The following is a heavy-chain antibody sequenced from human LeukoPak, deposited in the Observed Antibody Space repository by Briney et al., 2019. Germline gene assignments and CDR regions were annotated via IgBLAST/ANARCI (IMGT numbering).Heavy chain of an antibody. CDR2: ISGSGSST. J-gene: IGHJ4*02. V-gene: IGHV3-23*01. Sequence: GALRLSCAASGFTFSSYAMSWVRQAPGKGLEWVSPISGSGSSTYYADSVKGRFTISRDNSKNTLYLQMNSLRAEDTAVYYCAKGVAVASPYYFDYWGQGTLVTVSS. CDR1: GFTFSSYA. CDR3: AKGVAVASPYYFDY. D-gene: IGHD6-19*01.